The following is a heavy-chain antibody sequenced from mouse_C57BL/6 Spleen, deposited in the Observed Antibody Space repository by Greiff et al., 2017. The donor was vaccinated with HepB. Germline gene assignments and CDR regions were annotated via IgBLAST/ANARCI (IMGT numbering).Heavy chain of an antibody. V-gene: IGHV14-2*01. D-gene: IGHD1-1*01. CDR3: ARGYGSSYGAMDY. J-gene: IGHJ4*01. CDR2: IDPEDGET. Sequence: DVKLQESGAELVKPGASVKLSCTASGFNIKDYYMHWVKQRTEQGLEWIGRIDPEDGETKYAPKFQGKATITADTYSNTAYLQLSSLTSEDTAVYYCARGYGSSYGAMDYWGQGTSVTVSS. CDR1: GFNIKDYY.